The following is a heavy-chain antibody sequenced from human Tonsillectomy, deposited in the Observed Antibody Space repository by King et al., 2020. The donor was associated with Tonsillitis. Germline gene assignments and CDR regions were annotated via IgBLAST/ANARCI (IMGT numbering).Heavy chain of an antibody. CDR3: ARGGPVLRFLEWLFLFDY. V-gene: IGHV1-8*01. J-gene: IGHJ4*02. CDR2: MNPNSGNT. D-gene: IGHD3-3*01. CDR1: GYTFTSYD. Sequence: QLVQSGAEVKKPGASVKVSCKASGYTFTSYDINWVRQATGQGLEWMGWMNPNSGNTGYAQKFQGRVTMTRNTSISTAYMELGSLRSEVTAVYYCARGGPVLRFLEWLFLFDYWGQGTLVTVSS.